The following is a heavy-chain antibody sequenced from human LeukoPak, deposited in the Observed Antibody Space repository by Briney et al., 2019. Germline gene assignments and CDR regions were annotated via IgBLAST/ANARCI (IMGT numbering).Heavy chain of an antibody. CDR2: ISGSGGNT. Sequence: PGGSLSLSCAASGFTFSSYAMSWVRQAPGKGLEWVSAISGSGGNTYYADSVKGRFTISRDNSKNTLYLQMNSLRAEDTAVYYCAKDPSLSYDSSGYYYHYWGQGTLVTVSS. V-gene: IGHV3-23*01. J-gene: IGHJ4*02. CDR3: AKDPSLSYDSSGYYYHY. CDR1: GFTFSSYA. D-gene: IGHD3-22*01.